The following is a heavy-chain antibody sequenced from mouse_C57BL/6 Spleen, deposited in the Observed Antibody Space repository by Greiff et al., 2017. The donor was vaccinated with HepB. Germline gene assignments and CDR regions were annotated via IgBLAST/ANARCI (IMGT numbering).Heavy chain of an antibody. CDR2: IYPGSGNT. CDR3: ARGLRGWHFDV. J-gene: IGHJ1*03. D-gene: IGHD2-4*01. V-gene: IGHV1-76*01. Sequence: VQLQESGAELVRPGASVKLSCKASGYTFTDYYINWVKQRPGQGLEWIARIYPGSGNTYYNEKFKGKATLTAEKSSSPAYMQRSSLTSEDSAVYFGARGLRGWHFDVWGTGTTVTVSS. CDR1: GYTFTDYY.